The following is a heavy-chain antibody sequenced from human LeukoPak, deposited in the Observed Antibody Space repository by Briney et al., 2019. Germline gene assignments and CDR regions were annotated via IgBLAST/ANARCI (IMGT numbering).Heavy chain of an antibody. Sequence: SETLSLTCSVSGGSISNYYWSWIRQPAGKGLEWIGRIYTSGSTDYNPSLKSRVTISVDTSKNQFSLKLSSVTAADTAVYYCARVRRDGYNPFDYWGQGTLVTVSS. V-gene: IGHV4-4*07. CDR2: IYTSGST. CDR3: ARVRRDGYNPFDY. J-gene: IGHJ4*02. CDR1: GGSISNYY. D-gene: IGHD5-24*01.